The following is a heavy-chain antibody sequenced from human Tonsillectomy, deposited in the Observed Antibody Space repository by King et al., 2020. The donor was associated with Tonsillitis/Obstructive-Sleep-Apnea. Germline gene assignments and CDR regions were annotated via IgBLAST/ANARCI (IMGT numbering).Heavy chain of an antibody. CDR2: IFSNDEK. D-gene: IGHD3-3*01. J-gene: IGHJ4*02. Sequence: HVTLKESGPVLVKPTETLTLTCTVSGFSLSNARMGVSWIRQPPGKALEWLAHIFSNDEKSYSTSLKSRLTISKDTSKSQVVLTMTNMDPVDTATYYCARIDRDYDFWSGYYKGSLDYWGQGTLVTVSS. CDR3: ARIDRDYDFWSGYYKGSLDY. CDR1: GFSLSNARMG. V-gene: IGHV2-26*01.